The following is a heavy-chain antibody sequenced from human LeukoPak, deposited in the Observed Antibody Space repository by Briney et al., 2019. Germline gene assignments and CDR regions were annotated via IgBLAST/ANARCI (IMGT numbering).Heavy chain of an antibody. CDR2: ISAHNGNT. Sequence: ASVKVSCKASGYTFTSYGISWVRQAPGQGLEWMGWISAHNGNTKYAQNLQGRATMTTDTSTSTAYMELRNLRSDDTAVYYCARGYYCSGGSCYSGCFDNWGQGTLVTVSS. CDR3: ARGYYCSGGSCYSGCFDN. CDR1: GYTFTSYG. D-gene: IGHD2-15*01. V-gene: IGHV1-18*01. J-gene: IGHJ4*02.